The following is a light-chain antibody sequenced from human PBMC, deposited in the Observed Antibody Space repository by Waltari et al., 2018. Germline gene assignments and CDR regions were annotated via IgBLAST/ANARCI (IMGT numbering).Light chain of an antibody. Sequence: DIQMTQSPSTLSASVGDRVTITCRASQSISSWLAWYQQKPGKAPRLLIYKASSLESGVPSRFSGSGSGTEFTLTISSLQPDDFASYYCQQYSYYPWTFGQGTKVEIK. V-gene: IGKV1-5*03. CDR2: KAS. CDR1: QSISSW. J-gene: IGKJ1*01. CDR3: QQYSYYPWT.